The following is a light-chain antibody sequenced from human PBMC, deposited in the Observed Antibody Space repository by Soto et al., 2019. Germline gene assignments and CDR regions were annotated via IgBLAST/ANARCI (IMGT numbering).Light chain of an antibody. Sequence: QSALTQPPSASGSLGQSVTISCTGTSSDVGAYNYVSWYQQLPGTAPKLLIYYNNQRPSGVPDRFSGSKSGTSASLAISGLRSEDEADYYCATWDDSLSGYVFGTGTKVTVL. CDR1: SSDVGAYNY. CDR3: ATWDDSLSGYV. J-gene: IGLJ1*01. V-gene: IGLV1-47*02. CDR2: YNN.